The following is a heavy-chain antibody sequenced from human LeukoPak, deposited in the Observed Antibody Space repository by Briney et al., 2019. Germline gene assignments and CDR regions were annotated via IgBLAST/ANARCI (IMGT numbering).Heavy chain of an antibody. V-gene: IGHV4-61*02. CDR2: IYTSGST. D-gene: IGHD3-10*01. J-gene: IGHJ4*02. Sequence: SQTLSLTCTVSGGSISSGSYYWSWIRQPAGKGLEWIGRIYTSGSTNYNPSLKSRVTISVDTSKNQFSLKLSSVTAADTAVYYRARRRLLWFGELLYPYEFDYWGQGTLVTVSS. CDR3: ARRRLLWFGELLYPYEFDY. CDR1: GGSISSGSYY.